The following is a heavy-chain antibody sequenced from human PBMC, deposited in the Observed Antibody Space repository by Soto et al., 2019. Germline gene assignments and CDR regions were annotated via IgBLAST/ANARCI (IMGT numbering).Heavy chain of an antibody. Sequence: EVQLLESGGDVVRPGGSLRLSCAASGFTFSSYAMGWVRQAPGKGLEWVAGVSRAGSYTFYADSARGRFSISRDNSRDTVDMYMNALRGDDTAVYFCVKYTVTEDLGESWGQGTLVSVSS. J-gene: IGHJ5*02. V-gene: IGHV3-23*01. CDR2: VSRAGSYT. D-gene: IGHD3-16*01. CDR1: GFTFSSYA. CDR3: VKYTVTEDLGES.